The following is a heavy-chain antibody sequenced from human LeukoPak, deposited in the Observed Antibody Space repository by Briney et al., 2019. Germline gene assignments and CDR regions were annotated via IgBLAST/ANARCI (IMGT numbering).Heavy chain of an antibody. CDR3: ARDRDSSGYYWARAFDI. CDR1: GFTFSSYA. CDR2: ISFDGSNK. V-gene: IGHV3-30-3*01. D-gene: IGHD3-22*01. Sequence: PGGSLRLSCAASGFTFSSYAMHWVRQAPGKGLEWVAVISFDGSNKYYADSVKGRFTISRDNSKNTLYLQMNSLRAEDTAVYYCARDRDSSGYYWARAFDIWGQGTMVTVSS. J-gene: IGHJ3*02.